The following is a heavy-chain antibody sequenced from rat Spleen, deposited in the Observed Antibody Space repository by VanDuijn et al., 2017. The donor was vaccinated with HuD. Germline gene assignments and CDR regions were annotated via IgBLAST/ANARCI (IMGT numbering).Heavy chain of an antibody. J-gene: IGHJ1*01. Sequence: EVQLVETGGGLVHPGESLKLSCVASGFTFSSYWMFWIRQAPGEGLEWVATISNDGTNTYYRDSVKGRFTLSRDNAKSTLYLQMDSLRSEDTATYFCATAQIATSTGGFEFWGPGTMVTVSS. CDR2: ISNDGTNT. V-gene: IGHV5-58*01. CDR1: GFTFSSYW. CDR3: ATAQIATSTGGFEF. D-gene: IGHD1-2*01.